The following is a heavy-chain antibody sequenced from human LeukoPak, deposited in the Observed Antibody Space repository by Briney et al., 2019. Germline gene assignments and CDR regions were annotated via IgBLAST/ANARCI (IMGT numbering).Heavy chain of an antibody. Sequence: PGGSLRLSCAASGFTFNYYWLTWVRQAPGKGLEWVANIQQDGSEKYYVDSVKGRFIISRDNAKNSLYLQMNSLRAEDTAVYYCARVRKLRTRGVMDPLDYWAREPWSPSPQ. CDR3: ARVRKLRTRGVMDPLDY. CDR1: GFTFNYYW. CDR2: IQQDGSEK. D-gene: IGHD3-10*01. J-gene: IGHJ4*02. V-gene: IGHV3-7*01.